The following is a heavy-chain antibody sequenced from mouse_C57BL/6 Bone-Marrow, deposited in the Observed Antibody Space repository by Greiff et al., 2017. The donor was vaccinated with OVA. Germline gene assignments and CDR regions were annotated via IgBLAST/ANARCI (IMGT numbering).Heavy chain of an antibody. D-gene: IGHD2-3*01. CDR2: IHPNSGST. Sequence: VQGVESGAELVKPGASVKLSCKASGYTFTSYWMHWVKQRPGQGLEWIGMIHPNSGSTNYNEKFKSKATLTVDKSSSTAYMQLSSLTSEDSAVYYCARRIYDGYYVFAYWGQGTLVTVSA. CDR3: ARRIYDGYYVFAY. CDR1: GYTFTSYW. J-gene: IGHJ3*01. V-gene: IGHV1-64*01.